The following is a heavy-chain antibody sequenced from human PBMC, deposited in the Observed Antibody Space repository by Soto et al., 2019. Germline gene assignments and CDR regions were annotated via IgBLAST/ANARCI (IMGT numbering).Heavy chain of an antibody. CDR2: ISGSDTST. CDR1: VFTFTTYA. J-gene: IGHJ6*01. CDR3: ARVLSSMTLAMDV. Sequence: RGSLLLSCASSVFTFTTYAMGWVRQAPGKGLEWLSTISGSDTSTYYADSVKGRFTISRDNSKNTLYPQMNSVRADDTALYYCARVLSSMTLAMDVWGQGTTVTVSS. V-gene: IGHV3-23*01. D-gene: IGHD2-2*01.